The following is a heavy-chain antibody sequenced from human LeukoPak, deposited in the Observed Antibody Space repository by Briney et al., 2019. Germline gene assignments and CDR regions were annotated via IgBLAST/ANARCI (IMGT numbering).Heavy chain of an antibody. V-gene: IGHV3-7*01. CDR2: IRKDAGDI. CDR3: ARDAFGDFSY. Sequence: GGSLRLSCVASGLSFGSYWMDWVRQAPGKGLEWVANIRKDAGDIHYVDSVKRRFTISRDNAKNSVYLQMHSLRAEDTAMYYCARDAFGDFSYWGRGILVTLSS. CDR1: GLSFGSYW. J-gene: IGHJ4*02. D-gene: IGHD3-10*01.